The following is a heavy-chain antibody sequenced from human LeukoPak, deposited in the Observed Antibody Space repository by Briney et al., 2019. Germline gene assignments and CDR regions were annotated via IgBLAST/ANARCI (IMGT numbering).Heavy chain of an antibody. CDR3: AKGRGQQLVPSDY. CDR1: GFTFSSYG. D-gene: IGHD6-13*01. J-gene: IGHJ4*02. CDR2: ISYDGSNK. Sequence: GGSLRLSCAASGFTFSSYGMHWVRQAPGKGLEWEAVISYDGSNKYYADSVKGRFTISRDNSKNTLYLQMNSLRAEDTAVYYCAKGRGQQLVPSDYWGQGTLVTVSS. V-gene: IGHV3-30*18.